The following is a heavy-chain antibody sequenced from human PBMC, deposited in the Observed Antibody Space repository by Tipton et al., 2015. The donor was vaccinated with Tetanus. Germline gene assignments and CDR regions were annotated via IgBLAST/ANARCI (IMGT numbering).Heavy chain of an antibody. CDR3: ARLRVYCSTACYSREDY. CDR2: IKEDGSEM. Sequence: SLRLSCEASGFTFSSHWMSWVRQVPGKGLEWVANIKEDGSEMYYADSVKGRFTISRDNARNSLSVHMNSLTAEDTAVYYCARLRVYCSTACYSREDYWGQGTLVTVSS. D-gene: IGHD2/OR15-2a*01. CDR1: GFTFSSHW. V-gene: IGHV3-7*01. J-gene: IGHJ4*02.